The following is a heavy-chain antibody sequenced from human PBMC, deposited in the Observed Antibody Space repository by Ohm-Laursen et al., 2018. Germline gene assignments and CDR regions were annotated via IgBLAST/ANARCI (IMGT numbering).Heavy chain of an antibody. CDR2: LSVSGGST. Sequence: SLRLSCAASGFTFSSYAMGWVRQAPGKGVEWVSDLSVSGGSTVYADSVKGRFTISRDNSKNTLFLQMNSLRAEDTAVYYCAKRSVNGGGGAFDIWGPGTMVTVSS. CDR3: AKRSVNGGGGAFDI. V-gene: IGHV3-23*01. D-gene: IGHD2-15*01. J-gene: IGHJ3*02. CDR1: GFTFSSYA.